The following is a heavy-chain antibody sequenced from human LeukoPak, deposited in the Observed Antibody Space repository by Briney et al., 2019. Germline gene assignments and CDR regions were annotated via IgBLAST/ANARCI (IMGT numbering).Heavy chain of an antibody. V-gene: IGHV3-7*01. CDR2: IKQDGSEN. J-gene: IGHJ5*02. D-gene: IGHD5-18*01. CDR3: ARDSTGYGYEEWS. CDR1: GFTFSSYW. Sequence: GGSLTLSCVASGFTFSSYWMSWVRQPPGKGLEWVANIKQDGSENFYVDSVKGRFTIARDNAKNSLYLQMNSLRAEDTAVYYCARDSTGYGYEEWSWGQGTLVTVSS.